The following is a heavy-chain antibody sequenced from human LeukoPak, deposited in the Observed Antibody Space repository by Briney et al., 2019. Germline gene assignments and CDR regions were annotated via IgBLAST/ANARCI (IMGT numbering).Heavy chain of an antibody. J-gene: IGHJ5*02. CDR1: GYTFTSYY. CDR3: ARGALNWFDP. Sequence: ASVKVSCKASGYTFTSYYMHWVRQAPGQGLEWMGIINPSGGSTSYAQKLQGRVTMTTDTSTSTAYMELRNLRSDDTAVYYCARGALNWFDPWGQGTLVTVSS. V-gene: IGHV1-46*01. CDR2: INPSGGST.